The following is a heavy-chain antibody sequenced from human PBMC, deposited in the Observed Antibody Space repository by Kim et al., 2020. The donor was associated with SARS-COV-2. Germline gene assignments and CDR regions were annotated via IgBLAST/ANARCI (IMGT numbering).Heavy chain of an antibody. CDR3: AVPPSGRYAGDAFDI. CDR1: GGSISSSSYY. CDR2: IYYSGST. V-gene: IGHV4-39*01. D-gene: IGHD6-19*01. Sequence: SETLSLTCTFSGGSISSSSYYWGWIRQPPGKGLEWIGSIYYSGSTYYNPSLKSRVTISVDTSKNQFSLKLSSVTAADTAVYYCAVPPSGRYAGDAFDIWG. J-gene: IGHJ3*02.